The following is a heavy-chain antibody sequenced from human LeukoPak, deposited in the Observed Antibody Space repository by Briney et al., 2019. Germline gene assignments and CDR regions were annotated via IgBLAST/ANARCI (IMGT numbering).Heavy chain of an antibody. CDR1: GGSFSGYY. CDR2: INHSGST. D-gene: IGHD6-13*01. CDR3: ARGLGSSWSYYYYMDV. J-gene: IGHJ6*03. Sequence: PSETLSPTCAVYGGSFSGYYWSWIRQPPGKGLEWIGEINHSGSTNYNPSLKSRVTISVDTSKNQFSLKLSSVTAADTAVYYCARGLGSSWSYYYYMDVWGKGTTVTVSS. V-gene: IGHV4-34*01.